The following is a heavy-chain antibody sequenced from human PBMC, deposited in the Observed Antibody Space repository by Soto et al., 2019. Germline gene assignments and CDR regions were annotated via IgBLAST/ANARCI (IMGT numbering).Heavy chain of an antibody. CDR2: IYYSGST. CDR1: GGSISSYY. Sequence: SETLSLTCTVSGGSISSYYWSWIRQPPGKGLEWIGYIYYSGSTNYNPSLKSRVTISVDTSKNQFSLKLSSVTAADTAVYYCAAYDFWSGPSDYWGQGTLVTVSS. D-gene: IGHD3-3*01. J-gene: IGHJ4*02. CDR3: AAYDFWSGPSDY. V-gene: IGHV4-59*01.